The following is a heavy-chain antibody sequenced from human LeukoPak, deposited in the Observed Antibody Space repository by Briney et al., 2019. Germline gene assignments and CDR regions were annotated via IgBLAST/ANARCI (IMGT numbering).Heavy chain of an antibody. D-gene: IGHD6-6*01. CDR3: AKYSSSSLRAY. CDR1: GFTFSTYS. V-gene: IGHV3-48*04. Sequence: GGSLRLSCAVSGFTFSTYSMNWVRQTPGKGLEWVSYISSSGSTIYYADSVKGRFTVSRDNAKNSMFLQMNSLRAEDTAVYYCAKYSSSSLRAYWGQGTLVTVSS. CDR2: ISSSGSTI. J-gene: IGHJ4*02.